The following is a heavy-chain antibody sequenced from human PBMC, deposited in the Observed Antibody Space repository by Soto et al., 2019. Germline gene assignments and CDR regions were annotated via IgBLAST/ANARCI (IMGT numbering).Heavy chain of an antibody. Sequence: SETLSLTCAVSGGSISSGDYYWSWIRQPPGKGLEWIGYIYYSGSSYYNPSLKSRVTISGDTSKNQFSLKLSSVTAADTAVYYCARALVSTRDIDYWGQGTLVTVSS. J-gene: IGHJ4*02. CDR1: GGSISSGDYY. CDR2: IYYSGSS. V-gene: IGHV4-30-4*01. CDR3: ARALVSTRDIDY. D-gene: IGHD2-2*01.